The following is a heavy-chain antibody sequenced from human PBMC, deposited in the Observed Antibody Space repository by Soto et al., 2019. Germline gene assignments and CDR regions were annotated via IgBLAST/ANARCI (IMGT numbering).Heavy chain of an antibody. D-gene: IGHD3-22*01. Sequence: GGSLRLSCTVSGFAFNNYGINWVRQAPGKGLEWVSSISKSDYTYYSDSVKGRFAISRDNAKSSVSLQMNTLRIEDTAVYYCAREDSIIITAVSDFWGKGTLVTVS. J-gene: IGHJ4*02. CDR1: GFAFNNYG. CDR3: AREDSIIITAVSDF. CDR2: ISKSDYT. V-gene: IGHV3-21*01.